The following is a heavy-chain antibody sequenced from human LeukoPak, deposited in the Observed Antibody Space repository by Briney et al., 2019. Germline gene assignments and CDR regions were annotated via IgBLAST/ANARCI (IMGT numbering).Heavy chain of an antibody. J-gene: IGHJ5*02. D-gene: IGHD6-19*01. V-gene: IGHV4-61*02. Sequence: SQTLSLTCIVSGGSISSGSYYWSWIRQPAGKGLEWIGRIYTSGSTNYNPSLKSRVTISVDTSKNQFSLKLSSVTAADTAVYYCARQWGSGWQNWFDPWGQGTLVTVSS. CDR2: IYTSGST. CDR1: GGSISSGSYY. CDR3: ARQWGSGWQNWFDP.